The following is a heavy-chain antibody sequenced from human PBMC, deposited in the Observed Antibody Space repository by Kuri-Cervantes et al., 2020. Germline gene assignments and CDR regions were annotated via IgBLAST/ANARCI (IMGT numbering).Heavy chain of an antibody. D-gene: IGHD2-2*01. Sequence: ASVKVSCKASGGTFSSYAISWVRQAPGQGLEWMGIINPSGGSTSYAQKFQGRVTMTRDTSTSTVYMELSSLRSEDTAVYYCARGVVPAAMGIDYWGQGTLVTVSS. CDR3: ARGVVPAAMGIDY. V-gene: IGHV1-46*01. J-gene: IGHJ4*02. CDR2: INPSGGST. CDR1: GGTFSSYA.